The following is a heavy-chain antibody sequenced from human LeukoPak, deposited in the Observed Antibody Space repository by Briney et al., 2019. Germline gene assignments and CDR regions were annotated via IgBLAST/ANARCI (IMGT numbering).Heavy chain of an antibody. Sequence: GGCLRFGCAASGFTFSSDAMGWVRQATGKGLGWVSAISGSGGSTYYADSVKGRFTISRDNSKNTLYLQMNSLRAEDTALYYCAKDLRRYSGYDSVVLDYWGQGTLVTVSS. CDR1: GFTFSSDA. J-gene: IGHJ4*02. CDR2: ISGSGGST. CDR3: AKDLRRYSGYDSVVLDY. V-gene: IGHV3-23*01. D-gene: IGHD5-12*01.